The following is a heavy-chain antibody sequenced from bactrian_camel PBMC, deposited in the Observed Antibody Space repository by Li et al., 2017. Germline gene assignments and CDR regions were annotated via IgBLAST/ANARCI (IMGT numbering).Heavy chain of an antibody. CDR3: AAMGPLTMAGWY. V-gene: IGHV3S5*01. CDR1: GFAFSSYY. CDR2: VQTDGVET. J-gene: IGHJ4*01. D-gene: IGHD4*01. Sequence: QVQLVESGGGLVQPGGSLRLSCGASGFAFSSYYMTWVRQAPGKGLEWVSTVQTDGVETSYGESVEGRFTISRDNTKNTVSLHINSLKPEDTALYFCAAMGPLTMAGWYWGQGTQVTVS.